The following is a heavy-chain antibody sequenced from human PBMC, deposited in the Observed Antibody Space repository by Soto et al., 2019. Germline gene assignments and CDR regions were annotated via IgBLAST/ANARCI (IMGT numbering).Heavy chain of an antibody. CDR2: VTASGGRT. CDR3: AKGWQQLNWFDP. CDR1: GFTFSSYV. J-gene: IGHJ5*02. V-gene: IGHV3-23*01. D-gene: IGHD6-13*01. Sequence: GESLKISCAASGFTFSSYVMSWVRQAPGKGLEWVSSVTASGGRTYYADSVKGRFTVSRDNSKNTLFLQLKSLRAEDTAVYYCAKGWQQLNWFDPWGQGTLVTVSS.